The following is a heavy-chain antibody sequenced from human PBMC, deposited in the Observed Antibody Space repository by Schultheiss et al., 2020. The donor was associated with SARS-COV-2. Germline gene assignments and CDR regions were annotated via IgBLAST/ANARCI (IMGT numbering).Heavy chain of an antibody. D-gene: IGHD4-11*01. Sequence: ASVKVSCKASGGTFSSYAISWVRQATGQGLEWMGWMNPNSGNTGYAQKFQGRVTMTRNTSISTAYMELSSLRSEDTAVYYCAADAPDYSNYGPHFDYWGQGTLVTVAS. CDR1: GGTFSSYA. CDR2: MNPNSGNT. V-gene: IGHV1-8*02. J-gene: IGHJ4*02. CDR3: AADAPDYSNYGPHFDY.